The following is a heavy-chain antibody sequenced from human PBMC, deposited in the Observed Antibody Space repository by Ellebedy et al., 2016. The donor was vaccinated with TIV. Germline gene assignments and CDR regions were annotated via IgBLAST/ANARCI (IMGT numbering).Heavy chain of an antibody. J-gene: IGHJ3*02. Sequence: GESLKISCAASGFTFSDDYMSWIRQAPGKGLEWVSYISSSSSYTNYADSVKGRFTISRDNAKNSLYLQMNNLRAEDTAVYYCARAGLEQLWRSTPVGAFDIWGQGTMVTVSS. CDR1: GFTFSDDY. V-gene: IGHV3-11*06. D-gene: IGHD5-18*01. CDR3: ARAGLEQLWRSTPVGAFDI. CDR2: ISSSSSYT.